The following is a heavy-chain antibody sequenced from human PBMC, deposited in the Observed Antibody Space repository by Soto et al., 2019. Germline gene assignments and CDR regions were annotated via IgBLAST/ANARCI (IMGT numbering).Heavy chain of an antibody. D-gene: IGHD3-3*01. CDR3: ARCERSGYYDS. CDR1: GFALSVYA. CDR2: ISYDGTIK. J-gene: IGHJ4*02. V-gene: IGHV3-30-3*01. Sequence: QVQLVESGGGVVQPGRSLRLSCAASGFALSVYAMHWVRQAPGKGLEWVAVISYDGTIKHYMDSVKGRFTISRDNSKNMWFLQMNSLRPEDTAVFYCARCERSGYYDSWGLGTLVTVSS.